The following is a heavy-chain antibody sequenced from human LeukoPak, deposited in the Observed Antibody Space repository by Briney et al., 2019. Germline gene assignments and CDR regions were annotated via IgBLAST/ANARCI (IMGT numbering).Heavy chain of an antibody. CDR3: ARIRSTWSQSIDY. CDR1: GFSLSTTGMC. Sequence: SGPTLVNPTQTLTLTCTFSGFSLSTTGMCVTWIRQPPGKALEWLARIDWDDDKYYNTSLKTRLTISEDTSKNQVVLTMTNMDPVDTATYYCARIRSTWSQSIDYWGQGTLVTVSS. D-gene: IGHD2-2*01. J-gene: IGHJ4*02. V-gene: IGHV2-70*11. CDR2: IDWDDDK.